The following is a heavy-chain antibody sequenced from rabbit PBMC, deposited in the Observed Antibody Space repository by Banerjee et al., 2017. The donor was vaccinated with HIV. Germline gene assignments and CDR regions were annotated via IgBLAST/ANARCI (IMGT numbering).Heavy chain of an antibody. CDR2: IYTGSGST. D-gene: IGHD6-1*01. Sequence: QEQLVESGGGLVKPGGTLTLTCTASGIDFSSNYYMCWVRQAPGKGLEWIACIYTGSGSTYYASWAKGRFTISKTSSTTVTLQMTSLTAADTATYFCARDDDAYVGNGQYFDLWGQGTL. J-gene: IGHJ4*01. CDR1: GIDFSSNYY. CDR3: ARDDDAYVGNGQYFDL. V-gene: IGHV1S45*01.